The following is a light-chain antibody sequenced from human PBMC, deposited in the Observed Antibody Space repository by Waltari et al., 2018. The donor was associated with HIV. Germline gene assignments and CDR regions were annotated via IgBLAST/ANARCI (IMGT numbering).Light chain of an antibody. CDR3: SSYANTNSVI. V-gene: IGLV2-14*03. CDR1: TSHVGSYNF. J-gene: IGLJ2*01. CDR2: EVT. Sequence: QSALTQPASVSGSPGQSITISCSGTTSHVGSYNFVSWYQKHPGKAPKLMIHEVTNRASGASTRFSGSKSGKTAYLSISGLLTEDEADYYCSSYANTNSVIFGGGTKLTVL.